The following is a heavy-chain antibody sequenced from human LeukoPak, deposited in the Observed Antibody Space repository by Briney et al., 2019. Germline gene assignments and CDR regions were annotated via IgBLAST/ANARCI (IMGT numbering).Heavy chain of an antibody. CDR3: ARSGIVVVVASTNWFDP. CDR2: INHSGST. Sequence: SETLSLTCAVYGGSFSGYYWSWIRQPPGKGLEWIGEINHSGSTNYNPSLKSRVTISVGTSKNQFSLKLSSVTAADTAVYYCARSGIVVVVASTNWFDPWGQGTLVTVSS. CDR1: GGSFSGYY. V-gene: IGHV4-34*01. J-gene: IGHJ5*02. D-gene: IGHD2-15*01.